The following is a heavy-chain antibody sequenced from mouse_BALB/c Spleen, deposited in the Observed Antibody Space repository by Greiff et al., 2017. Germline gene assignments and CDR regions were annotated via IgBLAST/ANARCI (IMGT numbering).Heavy chain of an antibody. CDR3: AREGYGNLFAY. V-gene: IGHV1-55*01. D-gene: IGHD2-10*02. CDR1: GYNFTSYW. J-gene: IGHJ3*01. Sequence: QVQLQQSGAELVKPGTSVKLSCKASGYNFTSYWINWVKLRPGQGLEWIGDIYPGSGSTNYNEKFKSKATLTVDTSSSTAYMQLSSLASEDSALYYCAREGYGNLFAYWGQGTLVTVSA. CDR2: IYPGSGST.